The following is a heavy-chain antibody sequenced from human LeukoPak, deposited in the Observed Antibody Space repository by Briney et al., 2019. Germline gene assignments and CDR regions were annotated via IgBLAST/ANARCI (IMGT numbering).Heavy chain of an antibody. CDR3: ANTDCSGGSCYSGYFQH. J-gene: IGHJ1*01. D-gene: IGHD2-15*01. V-gene: IGHV4-59*01. Sequence: SETLSLTCTVSGGSISSYYWSWIRQPPGKGLEWIGYIYYSGSTNYNPSLKSRVTISVDTSKNQFSLKLGSVTAADTAVYYCANTDCSGGSCYSGYFQHWGQGTLVTVSS. CDR2: IYYSGST. CDR1: GGSISSYY.